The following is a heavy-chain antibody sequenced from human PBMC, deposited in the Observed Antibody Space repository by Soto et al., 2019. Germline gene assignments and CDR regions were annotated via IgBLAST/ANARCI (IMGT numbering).Heavy chain of an antibody. V-gene: IGHV3-21*01. Sequence: GGFLRLSCAASGFTFSSYSMNWVRQAPGKGLEWVSSISSSSSYIYYADSVKGRFTISRDNAKNSLYLQMNSLRAEDTAVYYCARDLVGTAMDYWGQGALVTVSS. CDR3: ARDLVGTAMDY. CDR2: ISSSSSYI. J-gene: IGHJ4*02. D-gene: IGHD5-18*01. CDR1: GFTFSSYS.